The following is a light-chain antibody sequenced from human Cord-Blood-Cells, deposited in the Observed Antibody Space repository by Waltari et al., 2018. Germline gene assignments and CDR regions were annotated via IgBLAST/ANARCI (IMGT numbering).Light chain of an antibody. V-gene: IGKV1-5*03. CDR3: QQYNSYPYT. J-gene: IGKJ2*01. CDR2: KAS. Sequence: DIQMTQSPSTLSASVGERVTITCRASQSISSWLAWYQQKPGKAPKLLIYKASSLESGVPSRCSGSGSVTEFTLTISSLQPDDFATYYCQQYNSYPYTFGQGTKLEIK. CDR1: QSISSW.